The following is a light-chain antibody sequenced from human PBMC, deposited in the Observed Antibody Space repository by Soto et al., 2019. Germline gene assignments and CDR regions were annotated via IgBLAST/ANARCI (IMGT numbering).Light chain of an antibody. Sequence: QSALTQPPSASGSPGQSVTISCTGTSSYVGGYNYVSWYQQHPGKAPKLIIYEVTKRPSGVPDRFSGSKSANTASLTVSGLQAEDQADYYCSSYGGSNNDVVFGGGTKL. V-gene: IGLV2-8*01. CDR3: SSYGGSNNDVV. J-gene: IGLJ2*01. CDR1: SSYVGGYNY. CDR2: EVT.